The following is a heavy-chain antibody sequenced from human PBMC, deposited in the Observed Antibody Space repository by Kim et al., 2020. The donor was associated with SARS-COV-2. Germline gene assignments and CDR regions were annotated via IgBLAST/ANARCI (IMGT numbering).Heavy chain of an antibody. J-gene: IGHJ4*02. D-gene: IGHD6-19*01. V-gene: IGHV4-39*01. Sequence: SETLSLTCTVSGGSISSSSYYWGWIRQPPGKGLEWIGSIYYSGSTYYNPSLKSRVTISVDTSKNQFSLKLSSVTAADTAVYYCASLEEVYSSGFKTFDYWGQGTLVTVSS. CDR3: ASLEEVYSSGFKTFDY. CDR2: IYYSGST. CDR1: GGSISSSSYY.